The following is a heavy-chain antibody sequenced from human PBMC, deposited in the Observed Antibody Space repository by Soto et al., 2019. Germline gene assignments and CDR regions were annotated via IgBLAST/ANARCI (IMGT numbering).Heavy chain of an antibody. D-gene: IGHD2-15*01. J-gene: IGHJ4*02. CDR2: IYCDDDK. CDR1: GFSLTTTRMG. Sequence: QITLKESGPPLVRPAQTLTLTCAFSGFSLTTTRMGVAWITKPPGKALEWLALIYCDDDKRYNPSLKNRLTVTEDTPTNLVVLTITNISLDDTGTFFCAHAGDFDLLSFDRWGPGPLVTVSS. CDR3: AHAGDFDLLSFDR. V-gene: IGHV2-5*02.